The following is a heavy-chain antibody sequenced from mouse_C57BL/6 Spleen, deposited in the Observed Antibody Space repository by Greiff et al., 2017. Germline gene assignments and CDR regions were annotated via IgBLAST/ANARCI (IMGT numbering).Heavy chain of an antibody. Sequence: QVQLQQPGAELVKPGASVKMSCKASGYTFTSYWITWVKQRPGQGLEWIGDIYPGSGSTNYNEKFKSKATLTVDTSSSTAYMQLSSLTSEDSAVYYCARGHYGSSDEAMDYWGQGTSVTVSS. J-gene: IGHJ4*01. CDR2: IYPGSGST. CDR1: GYTFTSYW. V-gene: IGHV1-55*01. D-gene: IGHD1-1*01. CDR3: ARGHYGSSDEAMDY.